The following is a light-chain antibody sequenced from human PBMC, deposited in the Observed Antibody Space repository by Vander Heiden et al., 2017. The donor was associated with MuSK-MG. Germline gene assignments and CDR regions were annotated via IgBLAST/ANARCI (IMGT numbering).Light chain of an antibody. V-gene: IGLV3-1*01. Sequence: SYELTPPLSVSVSPGQTASITCSGDKLGDKYSCWYQQNPGQSPVLVIYQDTKRPSGIPERFSGSNSGNTATLTISGTQAMDEAAYYCQAWDTTTMVFGGGTKLTVL. J-gene: IGLJ3*02. CDR2: QDT. CDR3: QAWDTTTMV. CDR1: KLGDKY.